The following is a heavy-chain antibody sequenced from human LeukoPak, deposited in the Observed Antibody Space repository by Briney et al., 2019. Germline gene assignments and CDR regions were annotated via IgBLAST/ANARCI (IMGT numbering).Heavy chain of an antibody. CDR2: IYYSGST. D-gene: IGHD2-21*02. J-gene: IGHJ4*02. V-gene: IGHV4-59*01. CDR3: ARSKTRNGGDLDY. CDR1: GGSTSSYY. Sequence: SETLSLTCTVSGGSTSSYYWSWIRQTPGKGLEWIGYIYYSGSTNYNPSLKSRVTISVDTSKNQFSLKLSSVTAADTAVYYCARSKTRNGGDLDYWGQGTLVTVSS.